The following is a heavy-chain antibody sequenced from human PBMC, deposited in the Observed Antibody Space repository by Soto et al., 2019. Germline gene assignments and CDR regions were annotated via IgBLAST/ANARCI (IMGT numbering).Heavy chain of an antibody. V-gene: IGHV3-23*01. J-gene: IGHJ4*02. CDR3: AKDRGAIFGDY. CDR1: GFTFSTYA. D-gene: IGHD3-3*01. Sequence: EVHVLESGGGLVQPGGSLRLSCATSGFTFSTYAMSWVRQAPGKGLEWVSTICNSGSTYFADSVKGRFTISRDNSKNTLYLQMNSLRAEDTAEYYCAKDRGAIFGDYWGQGTPVTVSA. CDR2: ICNSGST.